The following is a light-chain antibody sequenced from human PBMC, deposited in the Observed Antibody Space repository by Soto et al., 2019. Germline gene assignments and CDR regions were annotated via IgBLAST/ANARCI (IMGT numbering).Light chain of an antibody. CDR3: KSRTTRNTLV. V-gene: IGLV2-14*01. J-gene: IGLJ3*02. CDR1: SSDVGGYNY. Sequence: QSALTQPASVSGSPGQSITISCTGTSSDVGGYNYVSWYQQHPGKAPKLIIYEVTHRPSGVSSRFYGSRSGNTASLTISGLQAEDEADYYCKSRTTRNTLVFGGGTKVIVL. CDR2: EVT.